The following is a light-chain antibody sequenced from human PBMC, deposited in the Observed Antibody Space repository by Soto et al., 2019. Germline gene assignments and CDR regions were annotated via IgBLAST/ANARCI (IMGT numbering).Light chain of an antibody. CDR1: SNDVGVYNL. V-gene: IGLV2-23*02. CDR2: EVH. CDR3: CSHVGGSSPQWV. Sequence: QSALTQPASVSGSPGQSLTISCTGTSNDVGVYNLVSWFQQHPGKAPKLMISEVHKRPSGVSNRFSGSKSANTASLTISGLQAEDEADYYCCSHVGGSSPQWVFGGGTKRTVL. J-gene: IGLJ3*02.